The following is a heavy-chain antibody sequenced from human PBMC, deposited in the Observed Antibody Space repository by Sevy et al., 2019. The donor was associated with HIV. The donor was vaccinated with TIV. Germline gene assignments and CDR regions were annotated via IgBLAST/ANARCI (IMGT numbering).Heavy chain of an antibody. V-gene: IGHV3-53*01. CDR2: IYSGGST. J-gene: IGHJ6*02. D-gene: IGHD6-13*01. CDR3: ARDKGSIAAAMNLYYYYGMDV. CDR1: GFTVSSNY. Sequence: SLSCAASGFTVSSNYMSWVRQAPGKGLEWVSVIYSGGSTYYADSVKGRFTISRDNSKNTLYLQMNSLRAEDTAVYYCARDKGSIAAAMNLYYYYGMDVWGQGTTVTVSS.